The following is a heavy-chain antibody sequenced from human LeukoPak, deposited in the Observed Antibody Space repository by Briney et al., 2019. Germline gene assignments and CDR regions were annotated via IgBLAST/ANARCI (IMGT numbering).Heavy chain of an antibody. CDR3: ARHRYYYDSSGYYYQP. CDR1: SASISSYY. J-gene: IGHJ5*02. Sequence: SETLSLTCTVSSASISSYYWSWIRQPPGKGLEWIGYIYYSGSTNYNPSLKSRVTISVDTSKNQFSLRLSSVTAADTAVYYCARHRYYYDSSGYYYQPWGQGTLVTVSS. D-gene: IGHD3-22*01. CDR2: IYYSGST. V-gene: IGHV4-59*01.